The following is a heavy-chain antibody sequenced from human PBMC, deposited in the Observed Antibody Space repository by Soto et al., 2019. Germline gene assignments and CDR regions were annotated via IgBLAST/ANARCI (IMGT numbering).Heavy chain of an antibody. CDR1: GYTFINQA. J-gene: IGHJ4*02. CDR2: VTTSNGNG. Sequence: QIQLVQSGPEVKEPGASVRVSCKASGYTFINQAIFWVRRAPGQGLEWMGRVTTSNGNGDYAQKFRDRLTLTRDTSTRTAYLELRSLRYDDSAVYYCARDISGATGDYWGQGTLVTVSS. D-gene: IGHD1-1*01. CDR3: ARDISGATGDY. V-gene: IGHV1-18*01.